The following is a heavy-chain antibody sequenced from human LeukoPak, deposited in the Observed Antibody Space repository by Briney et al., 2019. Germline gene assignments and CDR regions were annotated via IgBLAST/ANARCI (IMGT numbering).Heavy chain of an antibody. J-gene: IGHJ4*02. CDR2: INHSGST. D-gene: IGHD6-13*01. CDR3: ARDQSGSSWYYIDY. CDR1: GGSFSGYY. V-gene: IGHV4-34*01. Sequence: PSETLSLTCAVYGGSFSGYYWSWIRQPPGKGLEWIGEINHSGSTNYNPSLKSRVTISVDTSKNQFSLKLSSVTAADTAVYYCARDQSGSSWYYIDYWGQGTLVTVSS.